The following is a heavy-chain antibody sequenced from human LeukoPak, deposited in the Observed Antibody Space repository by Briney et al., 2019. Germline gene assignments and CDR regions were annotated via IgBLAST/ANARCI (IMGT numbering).Heavy chain of an antibody. CDR3: AKAASSSWPSYYYGMDV. V-gene: IGHV3-23*01. CDR2: VSGNGHHT. CDR1: GFTFTTYA. Sequence: GGSLRLSCAASGFTFTTYAMSWVRQASGKGLEWVSSVSGNGHHTYYADSVKGRFTISKDNSKNTVYLQMSSLRVDDTAVYYCAKAASSSWPSYYYGMDVWGQGTTVTVSS. D-gene: IGHD6-13*01. J-gene: IGHJ6*02.